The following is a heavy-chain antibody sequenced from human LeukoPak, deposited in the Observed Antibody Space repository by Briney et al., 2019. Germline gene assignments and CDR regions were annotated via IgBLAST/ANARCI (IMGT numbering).Heavy chain of an antibody. J-gene: IGHJ5*02. Sequence: ASVKVSCKASGYTFTSYGISWVRQAPGQGLEWMGWISAYNGNTHYAQKLQGRVTMTTDTSTSTVYMELSSLRSEDTAVYYCASDNSVRDEAWWLDPWGQGTLVTVSS. CDR3: ASDNSVRDEAWWLDP. CDR2: ISAYNGNT. V-gene: IGHV1-18*01. D-gene: IGHD5-24*01. CDR1: GYTFTSYG.